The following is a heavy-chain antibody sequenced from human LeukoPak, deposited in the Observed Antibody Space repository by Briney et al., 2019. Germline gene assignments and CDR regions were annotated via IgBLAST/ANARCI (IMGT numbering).Heavy chain of an antibody. CDR1: GGSFSGYY. D-gene: IGHD3-10*01. J-gene: IGHJ6*04. Sequence: PSETLSLTCAVYGGSFSGYYWSWIRQPPWKGLEWIGEINHSGSTNYNPSLKSRVTISVDTSKNQFSLKLSSVTAADTAVYYCARGRGLWFGESIYGMDVWGKGTTVTVSS. CDR3: ARGRGLWFGESIYGMDV. CDR2: INHSGST. V-gene: IGHV4-34*01.